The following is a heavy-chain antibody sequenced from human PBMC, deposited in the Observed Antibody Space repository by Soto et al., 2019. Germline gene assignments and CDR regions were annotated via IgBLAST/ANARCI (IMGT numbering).Heavy chain of an antibody. CDR2: INHSGST. CDR3: ARQEPSGYYFYYYGMDV. CDR1: GGSFSGYY. Sequence: TSETLSLTCAVYGGSFSGYYWSWIRQPPGKGLEWIGEINHSGSTNYNPSLKSRVTISVDTSKNQFSLKLSSVTAADTAVYYCARQEPSGYYFYYYGMDVWGQGTTVTVSS. J-gene: IGHJ6*02. V-gene: IGHV4-34*01. D-gene: IGHD3-22*01.